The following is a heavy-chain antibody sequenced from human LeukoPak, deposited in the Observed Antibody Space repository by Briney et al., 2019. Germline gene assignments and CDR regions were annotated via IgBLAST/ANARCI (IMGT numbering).Heavy chain of an antibody. CDR3: ARGKYYDSSGYYSGRYDY. CDR2: IYDSGT. V-gene: IGHV4-4*07. Sequence: SETLSLTCTVSGGSISRNYWSWIRQPAGKGLEWIGHIYDSGTNYNPSLKSRASMSLDTSKNQFSLKLSSVTAADTAVYYCARGKYYDSSGYYSGRYDYWGQGTLVTVSS. D-gene: IGHD3-22*01. CDR1: GGSISRNY. J-gene: IGHJ4*02.